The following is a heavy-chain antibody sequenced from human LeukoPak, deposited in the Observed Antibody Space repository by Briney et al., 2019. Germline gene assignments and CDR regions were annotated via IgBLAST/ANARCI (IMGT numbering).Heavy chain of an antibody. V-gene: IGHV1-46*01. CDR3: ARAGKDYDSSGHIDY. CDR1: GYTFTSYY. D-gene: IGHD3-22*01. CDR2: INPSGGST. Sequence: ASVKVSCKAFGYTFTSYYMHWVRQAPGQGLEWMGIINPSGGSTSYAQKFQGRVTMTRDMSTSTVYMELSSLRSEDTAVYYCARAGKDYDSSGHIDYWGQGTLVTVSS. J-gene: IGHJ4*02.